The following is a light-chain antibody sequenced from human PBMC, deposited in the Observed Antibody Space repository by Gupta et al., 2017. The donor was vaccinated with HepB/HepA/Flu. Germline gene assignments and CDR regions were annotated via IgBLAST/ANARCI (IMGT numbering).Light chain of an antibody. V-gene: IGKV2-28*01. J-gene: IGKJ2*01. CDR2: LGS. CDR1: QSLLHSNGYNC. Sequence: DIVMTQSQLSLPVTPGEPASIPCRSSQSLLHSNGYNCLDWYLQKPGQSPQLLIYLGSNRASGVPDRFSGSGSGTDFTLKISRVEAEDVGVYYCMQALQTPPYTFGQGTKLEIK. CDR3: MQALQTPPYT.